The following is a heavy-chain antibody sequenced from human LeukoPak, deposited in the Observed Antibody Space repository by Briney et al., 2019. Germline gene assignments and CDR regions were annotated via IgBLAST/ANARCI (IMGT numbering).Heavy chain of an antibody. Sequence: KPSETLSLTCAVYGGSFSGYYWSWIRQPPGKGLQWIGEINHSGSTNYNPSLKSRVTISVDTSKNQFSLKLSSVTAADTAVYYCARSEQPNYYYGVDVWGQGTTVTGSS. D-gene: IGHD1/OR15-1a*01. V-gene: IGHV4-34*01. CDR2: INHSGST. J-gene: IGHJ6*02. CDR3: ARSEQPNYYYGVDV. CDR1: GGSFSGYY.